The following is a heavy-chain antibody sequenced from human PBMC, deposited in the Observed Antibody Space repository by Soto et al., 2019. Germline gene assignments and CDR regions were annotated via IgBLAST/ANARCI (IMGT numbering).Heavy chain of an antibody. CDR3: ARHDISVAGTGY. CDR2: IYYSGST. D-gene: IGHD6-19*01. V-gene: IGHV4-59*08. Sequence: PSVTLSLTCTVAGGSLSSYYWSWIRQHPGKGLEWIGYIYYSGSTNYNPSLKSRVTISVDTSKNQFSLKLSSVTAADTAVYYCARHDISVAGTGYWGQGTLVTVSS. CDR1: GGSLSSYY. J-gene: IGHJ4*02.